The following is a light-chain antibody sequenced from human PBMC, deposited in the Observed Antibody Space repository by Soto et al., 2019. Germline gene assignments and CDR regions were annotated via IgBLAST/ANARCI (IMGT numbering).Light chain of an antibody. Sequence: QSVLTQPPTVSGAPGQTVTISCNGSSSNLGARYDVHWYQQVPGKAPKLLIFGSSDRASGVPDRFSGSKSGTSASLAITGLQADDEATYFCQSYDKSLSGSVFGGGTKLTVL. CDR1: SSNLGARYD. CDR3: QSYDKSLSGSV. CDR2: GSS. J-gene: IGLJ3*02. V-gene: IGLV1-40*01.